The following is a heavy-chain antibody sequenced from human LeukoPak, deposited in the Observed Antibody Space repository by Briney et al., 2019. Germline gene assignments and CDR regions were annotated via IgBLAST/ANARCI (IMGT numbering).Heavy chain of an antibody. CDR1: GGSFSGHY. V-gene: IGHV4-34*01. CDR3: ARRPAGTIDY. D-gene: IGHD6-19*01. CDR2: INNSGST. J-gene: IGHJ4*02. Sequence: SETLSLTCAVYGGSFSGHYWSWFRQPPGKGLEWIGEINNSGSTNYNPSLKSRVTISVDTSKNQFSLKVNSVTAADTAVYYCARRPAGTIDYWGQGTLVTVSS.